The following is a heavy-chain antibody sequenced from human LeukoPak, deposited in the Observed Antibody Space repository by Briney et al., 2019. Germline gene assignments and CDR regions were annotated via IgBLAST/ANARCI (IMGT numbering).Heavy chain of an antibody. CDR1: GFKFNRYG. CDR3: ARVLGAFTFDY. CDR2: IKQDGSEK. J-gene: IGHJ4*02. V-gene: IGHV3-7*01. D-gene: IGHD1-26*01. Sequence: GSLRLSCAASGFKFNRYGMHWVRQAPGKGLEWVANIKQDGSEKYYVDSVKGRFTISRDNAKNSLYLQMNSLRAEDTAVYFCARVLGAFTFDYWGQGTLVTVSS.